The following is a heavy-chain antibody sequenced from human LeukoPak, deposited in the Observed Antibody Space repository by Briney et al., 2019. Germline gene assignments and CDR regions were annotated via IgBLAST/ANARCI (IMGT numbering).Heavy chain of an antibody. J-gene: IGHJ4*02. V-gene: IGHV3-48*04. D-gene: IGHD3-22*01. CDR1: GFTFSSYS. CDR3: ARVAMIVAKPYDN. Sequence: GGSLRLSCAASGFTFSSYSMNWVRQAPGKRLDWVAYISRGGRTVDYADSVKGRFTISRDSAKNALYLQMNSLRAEDTAVYYCARVAMIVAKPYDNWGQGTLVTVSS. CDR2: ISRGGRTV.